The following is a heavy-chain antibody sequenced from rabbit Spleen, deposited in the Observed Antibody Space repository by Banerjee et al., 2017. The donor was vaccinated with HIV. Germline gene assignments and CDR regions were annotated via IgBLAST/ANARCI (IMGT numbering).Heavy chain of an antibody. Sequence: QSLEESGGDLVKPGASLTLTCTASGFSLRRSYYMCWVRQAPGKGLECIACIYGCVIGSTYYATWAKGRFTISKTSSTTVTLQMTSLTAADTATYFCARDLTDAIGWNFGWWGQGTLVTVS. V-gene: IGHV1S40*01. CDR2: IYGCVIGST. J-gene: IGHJ4*01. D-gene: IGHD4-1*01. CDR3: ARDLTDAIGWNFGW. CDR1: GFSLRRSYY.